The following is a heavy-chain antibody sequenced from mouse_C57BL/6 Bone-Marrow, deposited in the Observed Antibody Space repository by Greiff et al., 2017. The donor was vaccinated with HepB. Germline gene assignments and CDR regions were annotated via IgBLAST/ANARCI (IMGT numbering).Heavy chain of an antibody. CDR1: GFTFSSYG. V-gene: IGHV5-6*01. D-gene: IGHD1-1*01. J-gene: IGHJ2*01. Sequence: EVHLVESGGDLVKPGGSLKLSCAASGFTFSSYGMSWVRQTPDKRLEWVATISSGGSYTYYPDSVKGRFTISRDNAKNTLYLQMSSLKSEDTAMYYCARHPYYYGSSLYYFDYWGQGTTLTVSS. CDR2: ISSGGSYT. CDR3: ARHPYYYGSSLYYFDY.